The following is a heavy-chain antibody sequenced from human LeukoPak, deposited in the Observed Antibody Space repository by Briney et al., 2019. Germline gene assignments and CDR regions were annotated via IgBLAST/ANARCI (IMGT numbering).Heavy chain of an antibody. V-gene: IGHV4-59*01. CDR2: IYYSGST. CDR3: ARGTTRDYYGMDV. Sequence: NPSEILSLTCTVSGGSISSYYWSWIRQPPGKGLEWIGYIYYSGSTNYNPSLKSRVTISVDTSKNQFSLKLSSVTAADTAVYYCARGTTRDYYGMDVWGQGTTVTVSS. CDR1: GGSISSYY. J-gene: IGHJ6*02. D-gene: IGHD1-7*01.